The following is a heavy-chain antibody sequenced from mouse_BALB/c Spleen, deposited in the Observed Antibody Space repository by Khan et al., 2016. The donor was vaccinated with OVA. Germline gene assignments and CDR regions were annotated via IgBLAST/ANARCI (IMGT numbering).Heavy chain of an antibody. Sequence: VQLKESGPGLVAPSQSLSITCTVSGFSLTSYGVHWVRQPPGKGLEWLGVIWAGGSTNYNSALMSRLSISKDNAKSQVFLKMTILQTDVTAMYYCAILEDIWGQGTTLTVS. J-gene: IGHJ2*01. CDR2: IWAGGST. CDR1: GFSLTSYG. CDR3: AILEDI. V-gene: IGHV2-9*02. D-gene: IGHD1-3*01.